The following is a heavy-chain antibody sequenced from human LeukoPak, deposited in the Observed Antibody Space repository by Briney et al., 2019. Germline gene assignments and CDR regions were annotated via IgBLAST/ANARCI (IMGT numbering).Heavy chain of an antibody. V-gene: IGHV4/OR15-8*01. CDR1: GGSITSNW. J-gene: IGHJ5*02. CDR3: ARGGVITFGGVIVESPVDP. D-gene: IGHD3-16*02. Sequence: SETLSLTCGVSGGSITSNWWSWVRQPPGKGLEWIGEIYHTGNTNYNPSLKSRVTISVDKSKSQFSLKLSSVNAADTAVYYCARGGVITFGGVIVESPVDPWGQGTLVTVSS. CDR2: IYHTGNT.